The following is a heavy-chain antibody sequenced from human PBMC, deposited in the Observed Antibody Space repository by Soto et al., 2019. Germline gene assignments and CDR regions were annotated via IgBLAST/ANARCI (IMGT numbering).Heavy chain of an antibody. CDR2: IYSGGST. CDR1: GFTVSSNY. D-gene: IGHD3-22*01. J-gene: IGHJ6*03. V-gene: IGHV3-66*01. CDR3: AGMMGVAINRGYYYYMDV. Sequence: GGSLRLSCAASGFTVSSNYMSWVRQAPGKGLEWVSVIYSGGSTYYADSRKGRFTISRDNSKNTLYLQMNSLRAGDTAVYYCAGMMGVAINRGYYYYMDVWGKGTTVTVSS.